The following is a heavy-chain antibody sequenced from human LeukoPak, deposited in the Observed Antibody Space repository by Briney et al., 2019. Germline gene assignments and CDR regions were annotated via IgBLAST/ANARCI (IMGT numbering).Heavy chain of an antibody. CDR1: GFTFSSYG. D-gene: IGHD2-2*01. CDR3: AKVGRSTSPYYFDY. Sequence: GGSLRLSCAASGFTFSSYGMHWVRQAPGKGLEWVAVIWYDGSNKYYADSVKGGFTISRDDSKNTLYLQMNSLRAEDTAVYYCAKVGRSTSPYYFDYWGQGTLVTVSS. J-gene: IGHJ4*02. V-gene: IGHV3-33*06. CDR2: IWYDGSNK.